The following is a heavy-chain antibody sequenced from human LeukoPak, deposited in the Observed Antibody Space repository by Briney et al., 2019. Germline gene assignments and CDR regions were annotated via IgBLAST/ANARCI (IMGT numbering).Heavy chain of an antibody. CDR2: IIPIFGTA. V-gene: IGHV1-69*13. CDR1: GGTFSSYA. Sequence: SVKVSCKASGGTFSSYAISWVRQAPGQGLEWMGGIIPIFGTANYAQKFQGRVTITADESTSTAYMELSSLRSEDSAVYYCARSYYDILTGYYHREYYFDYWGQGTLVTVSS. J-gene: IGHJ4*02. CDR3: ARSYYDILTGYYHREYYFDY. D-gene: IGHD3-9*01.